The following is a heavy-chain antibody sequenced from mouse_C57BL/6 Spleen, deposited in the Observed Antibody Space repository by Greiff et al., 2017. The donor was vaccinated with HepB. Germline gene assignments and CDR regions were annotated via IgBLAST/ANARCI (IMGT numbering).Heavy chain of an antibody. V-gene: IGHV1-82*01. CDR2: IYPGDGDT. Sequence: QVQLQQSGPELVKPGASVKISCKASGYAFSSSWMNWVKQRPGKGLEWIGRIYPGDGDTNYNGKFKGKATLTADKSSSTAYMQLSSLTSEDSAVYFCARGDGYYHYVDYWGQGTTLTVSS. D-gene: IGHD2-3*01. CDR3: ARGDGYYHYVDY. CDR1: GYAFSSSW. J-gene: IGHJ2*01.